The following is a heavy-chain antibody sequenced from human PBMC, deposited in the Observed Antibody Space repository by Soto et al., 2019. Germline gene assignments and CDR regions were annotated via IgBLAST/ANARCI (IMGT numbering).Heavy chain of an antibody. CDR1: GFTVSSNY. CDR2: IYYDGGT. Sequence: GGSLRLSCAASGFTVSSNYMTWVRQAPGKGLEWVSVIYYDGGTYYSDSVKGRFTISRDNSRNMLYLQMNSLRTEDTAVYYCATSGPAKRQLIYWGQGTLVTVSS. J-gene: IGHJ4*02. V-gene: IGHV3-66*01. D-gene: IGHD6-13*01. CDR3: ATSGPAKRQLIY.